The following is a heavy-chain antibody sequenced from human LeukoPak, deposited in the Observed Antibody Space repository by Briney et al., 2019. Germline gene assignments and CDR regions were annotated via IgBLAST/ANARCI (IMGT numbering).Heavy chain of an antibody. D-gene: IGHD5-12*01. CDR2: IYYSGST. Sequence: SETLSLTCTVAGGSISSYYWSWIRQPPGKGLEWIGYIYYSGSTNYNPSLKSRFTISVDTSKNQFSLKLSSVPAADTAVYYCARARDSGYDSDAFDIWGQGTMVPVSS. J-gene: IGHJ3*02. V-gene: IGHV4-59*01. CDR3: ARARDSGYDSDAFDI. CDR1: GGSISSYY.